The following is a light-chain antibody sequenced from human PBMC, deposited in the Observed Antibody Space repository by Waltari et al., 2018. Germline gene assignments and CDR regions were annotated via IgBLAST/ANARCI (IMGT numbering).Light chain of an antibody. V-gene: IGLV3-1*01. Sequence: SYELTQPPSVSVSPGQTATITCSGNKLEYKYLCWYQQRPGQSPVLVIHQDDKRPSGIPERFSASNSGDTATLTISGTQPMDEADYFCQAWDTTTLVFGGGTKLTVL. CDR2: QDD. CDR1: KLEYKY. CDR3: QAWDTTTLV. J-gene: IGLJ3*02.